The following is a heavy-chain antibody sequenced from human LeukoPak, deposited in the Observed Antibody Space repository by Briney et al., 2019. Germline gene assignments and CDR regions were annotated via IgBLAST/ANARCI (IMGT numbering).Heavy chain of an antibody. D-gene: IGHD3-22*01. Sequence: PSETLSLTCTVSGGSISSGSSYWSWIRLPPGKGLEWIGYVYSSGSTNYSPSLKSRVTISLDTSKKQFSLKLTSVTAADTAVYYCARAGHDSGYYYDYWGQGTLVTVSS. CDR1: GGSISSGSSY. V-gene: IGHV4-61*01. J-gene: IGHJ4*02. CDR3: ARAGHDSGYYYDY. CDR2: VYSSGST.